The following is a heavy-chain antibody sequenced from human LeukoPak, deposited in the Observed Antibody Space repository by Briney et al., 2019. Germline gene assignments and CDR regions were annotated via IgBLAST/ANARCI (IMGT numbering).Heavy chain of an antibody. CDR2: INPSGGST. CDR3: ARDPEGVGATDRDY. V-gene: IGHV1-46*01. CDR1: GYTFTSYG. J-gene: IGHJ4*02. Sequence: ASVKVSCKASGYTFTSYGISWVRQAPGQGLEWMGIINPSGGSTSYAQKFQGRVTMTRDTSTSTVYMELSSLRSEDTAVYYCARDPEGVGATDRDYWGQGTLVTVSS. D-gene: IGHD1-26*01.